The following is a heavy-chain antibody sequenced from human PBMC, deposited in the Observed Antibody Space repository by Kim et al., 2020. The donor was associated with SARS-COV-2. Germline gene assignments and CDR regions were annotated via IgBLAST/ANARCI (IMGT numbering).Heavy chain of an antibody. Sequence: GGSLRLSCAVSGLSVSSNYMTWVRQAPGKGLEWLSIFYSGYYTYYADSVRGRFTISRDDSKNTLYLQMNSPRAEDTAVYYCARGPSPWFFYYWGQGALVT. CDR1: GLSVSSNY. CDR2: FYSGYYT. V-gene: IGHV3-53*01. D-gene: IGHD3-9*01. CDR3: ARGPSPWFFYY. J-gene: IGHJ4*02.